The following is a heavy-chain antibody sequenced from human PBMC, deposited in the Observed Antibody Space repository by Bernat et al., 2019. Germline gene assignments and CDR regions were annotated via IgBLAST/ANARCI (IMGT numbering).Heavy chain of an antibody. CDR3: ARYCSGGSCYGYGMDV. Sequence: QVQLQESGPGLVKPSQTLSLTCTVSGGSISSGDYYWSWFRQPPGKGLEWIGYIYYSGSTYYNPSLKSRVTISVDTSKNQFSLKLSSVTAADTAVYYCARYCSGGSCYGYGMDVWGQGTTVTVSS. D-gene: IGHD2-15*01. CDR2: IYYSGST. V-gene: IGHV4-30-4*01. CDR1: GGSISSGDYY. J-gene: IGHJ6*02.